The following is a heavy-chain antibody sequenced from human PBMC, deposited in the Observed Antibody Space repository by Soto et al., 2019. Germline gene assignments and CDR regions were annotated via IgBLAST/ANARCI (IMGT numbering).Heavy chain of an antibody. Sequence: SGGSLRLCCVASGFTFDTYGIHWVRQAPDKGLQWVALISYEGSNTYYADSVRGRFTISRDNSKNTLYLQMNTLRPEDTGVYYCARVTPGNNLYYFSGLDFWGQGTSVTVYS. J-gene: IGHJ6*02. D-gene: IGHD1-1*01. V-gene: IGHV3-30-3*01. CDR2: ISYEGSNT. CDR3: ARVTPGNNLYYFSGLDF. CDR1: GFTFDTYG.